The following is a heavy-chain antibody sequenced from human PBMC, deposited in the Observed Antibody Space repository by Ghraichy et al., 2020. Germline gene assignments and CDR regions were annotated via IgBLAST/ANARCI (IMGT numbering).Heavy chain of an antibody. D-gene: IGHD6-19*01. V-gene: IGHV3-9*01. CDR1: GFTFDDYA. CDR3: AKWVHPLLSGGWYGYFQH. CDR2: ISWNSGSI. Sequence: SLRLSCAASGFTFDDYAMHWVRQAPGKGLEWVSGISWNSGSIGYADSVKGRFTISRDNAKNSLYLQMNSLRAEDTALYYCAKWVHPLLSGGWYGYFQHWGQGTLVTVSS. J-gene: IGHJ1*01.